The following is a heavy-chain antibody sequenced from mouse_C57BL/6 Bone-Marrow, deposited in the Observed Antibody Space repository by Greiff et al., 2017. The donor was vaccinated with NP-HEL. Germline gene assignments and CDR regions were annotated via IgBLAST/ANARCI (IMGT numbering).Heavy chain of an antibody. V-gene: IGHV5-17*01. Sequence: EVQLKESGGGLVKPGGSLKLSCAASGFTFSDYGMHWVRQAPEKGLEWVAYISSGSSTIYYADTVKGRFTISRDNAKNTLFLQMTSLRSEDTAMYYCARGLITTVVTYYFDYWGQGTTLTVSS. CDR1: GFTFSDYG. CDR2: ISSGSSTI. CDR3: ARGLITTVVTYYFDY. D-gene: IGHD1-1*01. J-gene: IGHJ2*01.